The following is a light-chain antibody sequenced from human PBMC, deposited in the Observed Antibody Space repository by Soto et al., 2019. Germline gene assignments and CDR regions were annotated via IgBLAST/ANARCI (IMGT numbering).Light chain of an antibody. CDR3: QQRNNWPPT. Sequence: EIVLTQSPATLSLSPGERATLSCRASQSISFYLAWYQQKPGQAPRLLIYDASNRATGIPARLSGSGSGADYTLTISSLEPEDFAAYYCQQRNNWPPTFGQGTKVDIK. CDR1: QSISFY. J-gene: IGKJ1*01. CDR2: DAS. V-gene: IGKV3-11*01.